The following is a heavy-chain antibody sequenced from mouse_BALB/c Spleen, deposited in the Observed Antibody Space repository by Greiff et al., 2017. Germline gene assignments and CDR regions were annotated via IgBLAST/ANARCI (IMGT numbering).Heavy chain of an antibody. Sequence: EVQGVESGGGLVQPGGSRKLSCAASGFTFSSFGMHWVRQAPENGLEWVAYISSGSSTIYYADTVKGRFTISRDNPKNTLFLQMTSLRSEDTAMFYCSRGRGNYDVDYWGQGTTLTVSS. V-gene: IGHV5-17*02. D-gene: IGHD2-1*01. CDR1: GFTFSSFG. CDR3: SRGRGNYDVDY. J-gene: IGHJ2*01. CDR2: ISSGSSTI.